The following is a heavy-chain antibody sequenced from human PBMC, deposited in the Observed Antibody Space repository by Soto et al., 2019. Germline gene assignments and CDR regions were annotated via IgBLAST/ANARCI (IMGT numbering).Heavy chain of an antibody. V-gene: IGHV1-18*01. CDR2: ISAYNGNT. Sequence: ASVKVSCKASGYTFRNFGISWVRQVPGQEFEWMGWISAYNGNTFSAQKVQDRLTMTTDKSTTAAYMELRSLRSDDTAIYYCARDRPLWELGPGDYHYYGMDVWGKGTTGTVSS. D-gene: IGHD1-26*01. CDR3: ARDRPLWELGPGDYHYYGMDV. J-gene: IGHJ6*04. CDR1: GYTFRNFG.